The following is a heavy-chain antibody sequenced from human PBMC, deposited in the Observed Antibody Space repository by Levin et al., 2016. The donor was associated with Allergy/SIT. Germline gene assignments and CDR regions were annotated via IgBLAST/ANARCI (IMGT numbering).Heavy chain of an antibody. V-gene: IGHV3-7*04. CDR2: IKQDGSEK. J-gene: IGHJ6*02. Sequence: GGSLRLSCAASGLTFSNYWMTWVRQAPGKGLEWVANIKQDGSEKYYVDSVKGRFTISRDNAKNSLYLQMNSLRAEDTAVYYCARAFDSSSWKYYGMDVWGQGTTVTVSS. CDR1: GLTFSNYW. CDR3: ARAFDSSSWKYYGMDV. D-gene: IGHD6-13*01.